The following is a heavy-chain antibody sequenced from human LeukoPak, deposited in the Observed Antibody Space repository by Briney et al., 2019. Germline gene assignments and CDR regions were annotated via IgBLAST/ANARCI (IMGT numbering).Heavy chain of an antibody. J-gene: IGHJ4*02. CDR1: GYTLTELS. D-gene: IGHD6-13*01. CDR2: FDPEDGET. V-gene: IGHV1-24*01. CDR3: ATGGVRIAAAGLDY. Sequence: ASVKVSCTVSGYTLTELSIHWVRQAPGKGLEWMGGFDPEDGETIYAQKFQGRVTMTEDTSTDTAYMELSSLRSEDTAVYYCATGGVRIAAAGLDYWGQGTLVSVSS.